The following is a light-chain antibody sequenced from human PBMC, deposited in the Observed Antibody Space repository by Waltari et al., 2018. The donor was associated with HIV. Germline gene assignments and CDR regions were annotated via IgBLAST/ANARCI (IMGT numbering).Light chain of an antibody. CDR1: TSNLGAGYD. Sequence: QSVLRQPPSVSGAPGQRVTLSCVGSTSNLGAGYDVHWYQHVPGTGPKPLSWSDTKRPAGVPDRFSGSKSGTSGFLAITGLQADDEADYYGQSYDRGLSGPVFGGGTKLTVL. CDR2: SDT. CDR3: QSYDRGLSGPV. V-gene: IGLV1-40*01. J-gene: IGLJ2*01.